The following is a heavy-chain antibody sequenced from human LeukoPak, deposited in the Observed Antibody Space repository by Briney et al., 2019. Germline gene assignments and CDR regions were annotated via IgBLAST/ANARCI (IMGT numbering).Heavy chain of an antibody. CDR2: INHSGST. Sequence: PSETLSLTCAVYGGSFSGYYWSWIRQPPGKGLEWIGEINHSGSTNYNPSLKSRVTISVDTSKNQFSLKLSSVTAADTAVYYCARGLRYFDWLPRHFDYWGQGTLVTVSS. CDR1: GGSFSGYY. J-gene: IGHJ4*02. V-gene: IGHV4-34*01. CDR3: ARGLRYFDWLPRHFDY. D-gene: IGHD3-9*01.